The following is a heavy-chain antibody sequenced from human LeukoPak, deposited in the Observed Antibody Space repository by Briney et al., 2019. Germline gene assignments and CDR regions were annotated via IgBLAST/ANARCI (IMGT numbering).Heavy chain of an antibody. CDR2: ISYDGSNK. D-gene: IGHD2-2*01. Sequence: GGSLRLSCAASGFTFSTYGMHWVRQAPGKGLEWVAVISYDGSNKYYRDSVKGRFTISRDNSKNTLYLQMNSLRAEDTAVYYCARGNCSSTSCYAQHLYFFDYWGQGTLVTVSS. J-gene: IGHJ4*02. CDR3: ARGNCSSTSCYAQHLYFFDY. CDR1: GFTFSTYG. V-gene: IGHV3-30*03.